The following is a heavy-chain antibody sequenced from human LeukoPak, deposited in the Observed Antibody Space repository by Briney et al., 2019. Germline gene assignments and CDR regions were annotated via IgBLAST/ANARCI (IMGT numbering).Heavy chain of an antibody. V-gene: IGHV1-69*04. CDR1: GGTFSSYA. CDR2: IIPILGIA. Sequence: ASVKVSCKASGGTFSSYAISWVRQAPGQGLEWMGRIIPILGIANYAQKFQGRVTITADKSTSTAYMGLSSLRSEDTAVYYCAEVYGGNSAASRIDYWGQGTLVTVSS. J-gene: IGHJ4*02. CDR3: AEVYGGNSAASRIDY. D-gene: IGHD4-23*01.